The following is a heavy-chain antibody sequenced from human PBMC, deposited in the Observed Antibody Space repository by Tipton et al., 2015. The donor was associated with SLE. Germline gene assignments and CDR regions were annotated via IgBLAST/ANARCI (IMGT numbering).Heavy chain of an antibody. CDR3: AKEYLDYDILTGYLLGYFDY. V-gene: IGHV3-23*01. D-gene: IGHD3-9*01. CDR2: ISGSGGST. Sequence: SLRLSCAASGFTFSSYAMSWVRQAPGKGLEWVSAISGSGGSTYYADSVKGRFTISRDNSKNTLYLQMNSLRAEDTAVYYCAKEYLDYDILTGYLLGYFDYWGQGTLVTVSS. J-gene: IGHJ4*02. CDR1: GFTFSSYA.